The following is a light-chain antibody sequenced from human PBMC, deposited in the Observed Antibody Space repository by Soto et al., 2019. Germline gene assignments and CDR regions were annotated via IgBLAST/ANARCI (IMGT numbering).Light chain of an antibody. J-gene: IGLJ1*01. Sequence: SYELTQPPSVSVSPGQTASITCSGDKLGDKYACWYQQKPGQSPVLVIYQDSKRPSGIPERFSGSNSGNTATLTISGTQAMDEADYYCQPWDSSTGVFGTGTKLTVL. V-gene: IGLV3-1*01. CDR3: QPWDSSTGV. CDR2: QDS. CDR1: KLGDKY.